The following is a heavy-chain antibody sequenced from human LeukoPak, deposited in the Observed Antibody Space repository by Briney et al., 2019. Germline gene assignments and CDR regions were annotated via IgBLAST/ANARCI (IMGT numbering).Heavy chain of an antibody. J-gene: IGHJ5*02. CDR3: ARGAIAVAGEHRFDP. CDR1: GYTFTGYY. D-gene: IGHD6-19*01. Sequence: ASVKVSCKASGYTFTGYYMHWVRQAPGQGLEWMGWINPNSGGTNYAQKFQGWVAMTRDTSISTAYMELSRLRSDDTAVYYCARGAIAVAGEHRFDPWGQGTLVTVSS. CDR2: INPNSGGT. V-gene: IGHV1-2*04.